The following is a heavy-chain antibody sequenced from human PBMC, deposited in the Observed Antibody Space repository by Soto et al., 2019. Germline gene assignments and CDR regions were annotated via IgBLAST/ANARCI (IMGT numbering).Heavy chain of an antibody. Sequence: EVQLVESGGGLVQPGGSLRLSCAASGFTFSSYSMNWVRQAPGKGLEWVSYISSSSSTIYYADSVKGRFTISRDNAKNSLYLQMNSLRDEDTAVYYCASGGPVGYYYDSSGYWGYWGPGTLVTVSS. CDR2: ISSSSSTI. D-gene: IGHD3-22*01. CDR3: ASGGPVGYYYDSSGYWGY. CDR1: GFTFSSYS. J-gene: IGHJ4*02. V-gene: IGHV3-48*02.